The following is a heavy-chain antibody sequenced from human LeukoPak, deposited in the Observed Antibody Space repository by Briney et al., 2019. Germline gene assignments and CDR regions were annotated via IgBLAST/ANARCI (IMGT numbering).Heavy chain of an antibody. D-gene: IGHD1-26*01. CDR3: ARGYSTSSTWFDP. V-gene: IGHV4-59*01. Sequence: SETLSLTCTVSGGSISSYYWSWIRQPPGQGLEWIGSIYYSGSTNYNPSLNSRVTISVDTSKNQFSLKMTSVTAADTAVYYCARGYSTSSTWFDPWGQGALVTVSS. CDR2: IYYSGST. CDR1: GGSISSYY. J-gene: IGHJ5*02.